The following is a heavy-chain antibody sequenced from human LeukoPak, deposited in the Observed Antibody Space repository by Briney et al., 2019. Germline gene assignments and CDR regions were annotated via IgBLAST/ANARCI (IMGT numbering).Heavy chain of an antibody. Sequence: PGGSLRLSCAASGFTFSSYSMNWVRQVPGKGLEWVSSISCSSGHIYYADALKGRFTISRDNAKNSLYLQMNSLRAEDTAVYYCARKSTEYFDYWGQGTLVTVSS. CDR3: ARKSTEYFDY. V-gene: IGHV3-21*01. J-gene: IGHJ4*02. D-gene: IGHD1-1*01. CDR1: GFTFSSYS. CDR2: ISCSSGHI.